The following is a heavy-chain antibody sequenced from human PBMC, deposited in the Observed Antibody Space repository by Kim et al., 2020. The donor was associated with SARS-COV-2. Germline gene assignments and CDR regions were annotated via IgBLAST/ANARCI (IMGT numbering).Heavy chain of an antibody. CDR2: IYYSGTT. Sequence: SETLSLTCTVSGDSITTNYWSWIRQRPGKGLEWVGHIYYSGTTYYNPSLKSRVTISVATSKTQFSLNLSSVTAADTAVYYCARHIDYWGQGTLVTVSS. CDR1: GDSITTNY. V-gene: IGHV4-59*06. CDR3: ARHIDY. J-gene: IGHJ4*02.